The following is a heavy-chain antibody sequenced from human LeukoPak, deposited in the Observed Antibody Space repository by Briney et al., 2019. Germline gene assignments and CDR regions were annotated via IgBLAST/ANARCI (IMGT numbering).Heavy chain of an antibody. J-gene: IGHJ6*02. Sequence: PGGSLRLSCAASGFTVSSNYMSWVRQAPGKGLEWVSVIYSGGSTYYADSVKGRFTISRDNSKNTLYLQMNSLRAEDTAVYHCASYDFWSGYQSTMDVWGQGTTVTVSS. CDR3: ASYDFWSGYQSTMDV. V-gene: IGHV3-53*01. D-gene: IGHD3-3*01. CDR1: GFTVSSNY. CDR2: IYSGGST.